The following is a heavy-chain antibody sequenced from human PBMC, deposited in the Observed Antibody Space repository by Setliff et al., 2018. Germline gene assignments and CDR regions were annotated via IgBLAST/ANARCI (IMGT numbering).Heavy chain of an antibody. V-gene: IGHV4-38-2*01. CDR1: GYSISSGYN. J-gene: IGHJ4*02. CDR3: ATLTGDRGVDD. D-gene: IGHD7-27*01. CDR2: IYYRGST. Sequence: SETLSLTCAVSGYSISSGYNWGWIRQPPGKGLEWIASIYYRGSTSYNSSLKSRVSISVDTSKNQFSLNLNSVTAADTAVYYCATLTGDRGVDDWGQGRLVTVS.